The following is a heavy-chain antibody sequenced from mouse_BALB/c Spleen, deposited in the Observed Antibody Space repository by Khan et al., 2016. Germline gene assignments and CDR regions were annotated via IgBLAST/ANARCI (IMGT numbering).Heavy chain of an antibody. CDR1: GFTFSNYG. CDR2: INSNGGNT. CDR3: ARVYYYGSPYFDY. V-gene: IGHV5-6-3*01. D-gene: IGHD1-1*01. J-gene: IGHJ2*01. Sequence: EVELVESGGGLVQPGGSLKLSCAASGFTFSNYGMSWVRQTPDKRLELVATINSNGGNTYYPDSVKGRFTISRDNSNNTLYLQMSSLKSEDTAMYYCARVYYYGSPYFDYWGQGTTLTVPS.